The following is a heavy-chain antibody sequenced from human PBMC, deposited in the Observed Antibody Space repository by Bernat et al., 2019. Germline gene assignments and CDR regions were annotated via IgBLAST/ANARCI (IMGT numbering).Heavy chain of an antibody. D-gene: IGHD6-13*01. V-gene: IGHV2-5*02. CDR1: GFSLSTSGVG. CDR2: IYWDDDK. Sequence: QITLRESGPTLVKSTQTLTLTCTFSGFSLSTSGVGVAWIRQPPGKAPEWLAVIYWDDDKRYNPSLRSRLTISKDTSRNQVVLTMSNTDPVDTGTYYCAHRGTLSGSWYSGWLDLWGQGTPVTVSS. J-gene: IGHJ5*02. CDR3: AHRGTLSGSWYSGWLDL.